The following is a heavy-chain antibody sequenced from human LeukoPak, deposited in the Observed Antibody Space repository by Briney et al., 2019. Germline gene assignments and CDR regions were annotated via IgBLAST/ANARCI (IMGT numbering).Heavy chain of an antibody. D-gene: IGHD2-15*01. J-gene: IGHJ5*02. CDR2: ISGSGGNT. CDR3: GKDIVRGDCSGGSCYPLDP. V-gene: IGHV3-23*01. Sequence: PGGSLRLSCAASGFTFSSYAMSWVRQASGKGLEWVSTISGSGGNTYYADSVKGRFTISRDNSKNTLYLQMNSLRAEDTAVYYCGKDIVRGDCSGGSCYPLDPWGQGTLVTVSS. CDR1: GFTFSSYA.